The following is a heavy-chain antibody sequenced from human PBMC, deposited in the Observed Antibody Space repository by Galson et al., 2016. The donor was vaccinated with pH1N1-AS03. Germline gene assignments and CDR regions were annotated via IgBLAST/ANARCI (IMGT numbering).Heavy chain of an antibody. J-gene: IGHJ4*02. D-gene: IGHD4-17*01. CDR2: IYPSDSDT. Sequence: QSGAEVKKPGESLKISCKGSGYSFPSHWIAWVRQMPGKGLEWMGIIYPSDSDTRYNSSFQGQVTISADTSISTAYLQWNSLKASDTAIYYCARWSNDYGSYWGQGTL. V-gene: IGHV5-51*01. CDR3: ARWSNDYGSY. CDR1: GYSFPSHW.